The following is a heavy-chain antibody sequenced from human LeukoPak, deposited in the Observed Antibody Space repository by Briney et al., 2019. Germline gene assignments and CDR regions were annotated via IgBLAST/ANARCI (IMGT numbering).Heavy chain of an antibody. V-gene: IGHV3-21*01. CDR1: GFTFSSYS. Sequence: GGSLRLSCAASGFTFSSYSMNWVRQAPGKGLEWVSSISSSSSYIYYADSVKGRFTISRDNAKNSLYLQMNSLRAEDTAVYYCAREGHYSYGPDYWGQGTLVTVSS. J-gene: IGHJ4*02. D-gene: IGHD5-18*01. CDR2: ISSSSSYI. CDR3: AREGHYSYGPDY.